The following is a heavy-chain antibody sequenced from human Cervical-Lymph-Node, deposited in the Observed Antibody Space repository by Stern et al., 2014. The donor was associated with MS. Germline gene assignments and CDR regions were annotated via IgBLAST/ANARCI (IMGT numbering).Heavy chain of an antibody. Sequence: EVQLVESGGGLVKPGGSLRLSCAASGFTFSSYSMNWVRQAPGKGLEWVSSISSSSSYIYYADSVKGRFTISRDNAKNPLYLQMNSLRAEDTAVYYCARDAKTYYYGSGSHNDYWGQGTLVTVSS. CDR2: ISSSSSYI. D-gene: IGHD3-10*01. CDR1: GFTFSSYS. J-gene: IGHJ4*02. CDR3: ARDAKTYYYGSGSHNDY. V-gene: IGHV3-21*01.